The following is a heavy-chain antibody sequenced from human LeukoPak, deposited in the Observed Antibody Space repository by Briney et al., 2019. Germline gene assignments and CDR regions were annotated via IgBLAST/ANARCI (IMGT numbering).Heavy chain of an antibody. V-gene: IGHV1-18*01. D-gene: IGHD6-19*01. CDR2: ISAYNGNT. Sequence: ASVKVSCKASGYTFTSYGISWVRQAPGQGLEWMGWISAYNGNTNYAQKLQGRVTMTTDTSTSTAYMELRSLSSDDTAVYYCARKGQWLLHDAFDIWGQGTMVTVSS. J-gene: IGHJ3*02. CDR3: ARKGQWLLHDAFDI. CDR1: GYTFTSYG.